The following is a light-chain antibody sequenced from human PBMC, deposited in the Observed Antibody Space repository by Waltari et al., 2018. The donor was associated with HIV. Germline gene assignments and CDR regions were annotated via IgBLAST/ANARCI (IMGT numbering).Light chain of an antibody. CDR3: QAWVSGAAV. J-gene: IGLJ2*01. V-gene: IGLV3-1*01. CDR2: QDD. CDR1: DLLNQY. Sequence: SFELTQPPSVSVSPGQSASVTCSGEDLLNQYISWYQQRPGQSPILVIYQDDRRPSGVPERISASVSGNTATLTISGTQTIDEAEYFCQAWVSGAAVFGGGTKLSVL.